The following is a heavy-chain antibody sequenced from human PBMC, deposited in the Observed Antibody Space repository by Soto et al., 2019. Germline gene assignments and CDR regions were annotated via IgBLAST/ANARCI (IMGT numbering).Heavy chain of an antibody. D-gene: IGHD1-1*01. J-gene: IGHJ5*02. CDR3: AKNQGVELVQLAAVDWFDP. V-gene: IGHV3-23*01. CDR2: ISGSGFKK. CDR1: DLKFEKFV. Sequence: GSLRLCYAAADLKFEKFVSSLILQTPGKGLEWISSISGSGFKKYYADSVKGRFTISRDNSKSTVYLELNNLSAEDTAVYHCAKNQGVELVQLAAVDWFDPWGQGSVVSVSA.